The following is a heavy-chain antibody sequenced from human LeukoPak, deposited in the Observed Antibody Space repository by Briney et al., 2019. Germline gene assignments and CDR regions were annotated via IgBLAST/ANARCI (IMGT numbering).Heavy chain of an antibody. D-gene: IGHD6-13*01. V-gene: IGHV4-39*01. CDR2: IYHSGYT. J-gene: IGHJ4*02. Sequence: SETLSLTCTVSGGSINSSSYYWGWIRQPPGKALEWIGSIYHSGYTYYNPSLKSRVTISVDTSKNQFSLKLSSVTAADTAVYYCARVPEQQLVDYWGQGTLVTVSS. CDR1: GGSINSSSYY. CDR3: ARVPEQQLVDY.